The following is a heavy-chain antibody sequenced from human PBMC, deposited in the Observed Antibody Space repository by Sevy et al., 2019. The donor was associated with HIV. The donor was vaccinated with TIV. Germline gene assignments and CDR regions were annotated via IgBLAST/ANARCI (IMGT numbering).Heavy chain of an antibody. CDR3: TTASWSQEDYYNY. J-gene: IGHJ4*02. CDR2: IKGKIYDGTI. CDR1: GFTFSNAW. V-gene: IGHV3-15*01. D-gene: IGHD6-13*01. Sequence: GGSLRLSCAASGFTFSNAWMSWVRQAPGKGLEWVGRIKGKIYDGTIDYAAPVKGRFSIQRDDSKNTRYLQMNSLKTEDTAVYYCTTASWSQEDYYNYWGQGTLVTVSS.